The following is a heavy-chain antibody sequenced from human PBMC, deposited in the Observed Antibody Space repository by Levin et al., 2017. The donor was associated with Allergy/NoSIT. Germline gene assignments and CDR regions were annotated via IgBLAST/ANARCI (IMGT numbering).Heavy chain of an antibody. J-gene: IGHJ4*02. CDR2: ISSSSDYT. CDR1: GFTFSDYY. D-gene: IGHD2-2*01. Sequence: AGGSLRLSCAASGFTFSDYYMTWIRQAPGKGLEWISCISSSSDYTNYADSVKGRFTISRDNAKNSLYLQMNSLRAEDTALYYCARTRTNPHYWGQGTLVTVSS. V-gene: IGHV3-11*03. CDR3: ARTRTNPHY.